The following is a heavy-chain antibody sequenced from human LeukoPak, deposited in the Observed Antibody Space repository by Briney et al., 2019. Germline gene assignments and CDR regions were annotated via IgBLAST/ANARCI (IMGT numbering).Heavy chain of an antibody. CDR2: INAGNGNT. CDR3: ARDHARLWYYYDSSGYYYDY. J-gene: IGHJ4*02. CDR1: GYTFTSYA. V-gene: IGHV1-3*01. D-gene: IGHD3-22*01. Sequence: ASVKVSCKASGYTFTSYAMHWVRQAPGQRLEWMGWINAGNGNTKYSQKFQGRVTITRDTSASTAYMELSSLRSEDTAVYYCARDHARLWYYYDSSGYYYDYWGQGTPVTVSS.